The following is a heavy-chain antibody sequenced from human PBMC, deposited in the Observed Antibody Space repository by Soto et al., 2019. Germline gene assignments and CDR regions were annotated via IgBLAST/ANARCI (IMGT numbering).Heavy chain of an antibody. CDR2: IYYSGST. J-gene: IGHJ4*02. D-gene: IGHD5-12*01. CDR3: ARTSRDGYNTYYFDY. Sequence: SETLSLTCTVSGGSISSYYWSWIRQPPGKGLEWIGYIYYSGSTNYNPSLKSRVTISVDTSKNQFSLKLSSVTAADTAVYYCARTSRDGYNTYYFDYWGQGTLVTVSS. V-gene: IGHV4-59*01. CDR1: GGSISSYY.